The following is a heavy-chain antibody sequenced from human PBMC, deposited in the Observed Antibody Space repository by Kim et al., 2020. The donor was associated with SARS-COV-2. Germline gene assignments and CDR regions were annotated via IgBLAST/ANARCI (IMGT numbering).Heavy chain of an antibody. V-gene: IGHV3-48*03. Sequence: GGSLRLSCAASGFTLSSYEMNWVRQAPGKGLEWVSYISSSGSTIYYADSVKGRFTISRDNAKNSLYLQMNSLRAEDTAVYYCARDSRDPADYWGQGTLVTVSS. CDR1: GFTLSSYE. D-gene: IGHD2-2*01. CDR3: ARDSRDPADY. CDR2: ISSSGSTI. J-gene: IGHJ4*02.